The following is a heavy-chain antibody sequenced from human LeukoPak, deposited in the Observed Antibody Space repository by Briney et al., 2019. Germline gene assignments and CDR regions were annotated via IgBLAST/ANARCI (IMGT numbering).Heavy chain of an antibody. J-gene: IGHJ3*02. CDR2: IRYDGSNK. CDR1: GFTFSSYG. Sequence: PGGSLTLSCAASGFTFSSYGMHWVRQAPGKGLEWVAFIRYDGSNKYYADSVKGRFTISRDNSKNTLYLQMNILRAQDTAVYYCAKAPPPYCSGGSCFDAFDIWGQGTMVTVSS. V-gene: IGHV3-30*02. CDR3: AKAPPPYCSGGSCFDAFDI. D-gene: IGHD2-15*01.